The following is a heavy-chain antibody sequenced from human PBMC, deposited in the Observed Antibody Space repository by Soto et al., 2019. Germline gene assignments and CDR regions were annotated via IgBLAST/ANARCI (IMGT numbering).Heavy chain of an antibody. Sequence: SMSITSTVSGGSIVIYYWSGMRQTPGKGLEWVGYIYYSGSTIYNPSLKSRVTILVDTSKNQFSLKLSSVTAADTAVYYCSRDQSGGDVGDAFDISGQGAMVT. CDR2: IYYSGST. CDR3: SRDQSGGDVGDAFDI. D-gene: IGHD3-16*01. CDR1: GGSIVIYY. V-gene: IGHV4-59*01. J-gene: IGHJ3*02.